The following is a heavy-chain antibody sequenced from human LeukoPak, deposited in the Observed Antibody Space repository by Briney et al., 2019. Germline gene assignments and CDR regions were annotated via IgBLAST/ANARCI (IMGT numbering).Heavy chain of an antibody. J-gene: IGHJ4*02. V-gene: IGHV3-72*01. CDR3: AKAFCRQKQCTLDS. CDR1: GFTFSAHY. Sequence: GGSLRLSCAASGFTFSAHYMDWVRQAPGQGLEWVGRIREKVNSYTTVYAASVKGRFTISRDDSTNSVFVQMNSLKTEDTAVYYCAKAFCRQKQCTLDSWGQGTLVSVSS. CDR2: IREKVNSYTT. D-gene: IGHD6-19*01.